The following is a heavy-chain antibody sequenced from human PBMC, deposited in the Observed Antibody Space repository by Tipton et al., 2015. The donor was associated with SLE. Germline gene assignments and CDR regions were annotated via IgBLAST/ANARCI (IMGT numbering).Heavy chain of an antibody. J-gene: IGHJ4*02. CDR3: ARQGTTRSPFDY. CDR2: INHSGRT. V-gene: IGHV4-34*01. Sequence: TLSLTCAVFGGSFSGFYWHWIRQAPGKGLEWIGEINHSGRTNYIASLKSRVTISVDTSKNQFSLKLNSVTAGDTAVYYCARQGTTRSPFDYWGQGTLVTVSS. CDR1: GGSFSGFY. D-gene: IGHD1-14*01.